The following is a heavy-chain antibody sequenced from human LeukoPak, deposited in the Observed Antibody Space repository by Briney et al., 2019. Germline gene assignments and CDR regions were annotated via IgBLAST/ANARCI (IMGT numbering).Heavy chain of an antibody. V-gene: IGHV3-7*04. J-gene: IGHJ4*02. CDR1: GFTFSSYS. CDR3: ARALESGNSDAGY. Sequence: GGSLRLSCAASGFTFSSYSMNWVRQAPGKGLEWVANIHPDGSAKYYVDSLRGRFTISRDNAKNSLYLQMNSLRAEDTAVYYCARALESGNSDAGYWGQGTLVTVSS. D-gene: IGHD4-23*01. CDR2: IHPDGSAK.